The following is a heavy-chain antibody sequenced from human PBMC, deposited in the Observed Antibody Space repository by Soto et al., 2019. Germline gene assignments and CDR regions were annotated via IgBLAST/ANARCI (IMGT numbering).Heavy chain of an antibody. J-gene: IGHJ5*02. CDR3: ARSSRTNWFDP. CDR1: GGSISSGDW. CDR2: IYYSRST. D-gene: IGHD6-13*01. V-gene: IGHV4-4*02. Sequence: PSETLSLTCAVSGGSISSGDWCWSWVRQSPGKGLEWIGEIYYSRSTTYNPSLKSRVTISADKSENQFSLRLSSVTAADTAVYYCARSSRTNWFDPWGQGTLVTVSS.